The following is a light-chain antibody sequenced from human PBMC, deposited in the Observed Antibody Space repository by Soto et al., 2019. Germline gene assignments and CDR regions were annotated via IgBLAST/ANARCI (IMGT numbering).Light chain of an antibody. CDR2: GAF. V-gene: IGKV3-15*01. CDR1: QSVGNN. J-gene: IGKJ2*01. Sequence: EVVLTQSPATLSLSPGERATLSCRTSQSVGNNLAWYQQKPGQAPRLLMYGAFIRAPGLPVRFRGTGSGTEFTLTISGLQSEAVALYYCQQYDKCPSTFGQGTKVDIK. CDR3: QQYDKCPST.